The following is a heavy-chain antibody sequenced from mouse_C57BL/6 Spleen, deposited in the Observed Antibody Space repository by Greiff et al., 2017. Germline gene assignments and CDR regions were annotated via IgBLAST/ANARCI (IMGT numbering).Heavy chain of an antibody. D-gene: IGHD2-5*01. CDR1: GFTFSDYG. Sequence: EVKLMESGGGLVKPGGSLKLSCAASGFTFSDYGMHRVRQAPEKGLEWVAYISSGSSTIYYADTVKGRFTISRDNAKNTLFLQMTSLRSEDTAMYYCARKETYYSNPNYAMDYWGQGASVTVSS. V-gene: IGHV5-17*01. CDR3: ARKETYYSNPNYAMDY. J-gene: IGHJ4*01. CDR2: ISSGSSTI.